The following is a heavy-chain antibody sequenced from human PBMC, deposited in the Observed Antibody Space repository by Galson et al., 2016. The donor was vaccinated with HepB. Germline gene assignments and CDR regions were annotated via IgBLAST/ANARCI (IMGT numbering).Heavy chain of an antibody. Sequence: ETLSLTCSVSGDSLINDNWWNWVRQPPGKGLEWIGQIHQNGMTNYNPSLKNRATISLDNSKNQFFLKLNSVTATDTALYFCVREYCSGGTCHGLDKWGQGTLATVSS. J-gene: IGHJ4*02. D-gene: IGHD2-15*01. CDR2: IHQNGMT. CDR1: GDSLINDNW. CDR3: VREYCSGGTCHGLDK. V-gene: IGHV4-4*01.